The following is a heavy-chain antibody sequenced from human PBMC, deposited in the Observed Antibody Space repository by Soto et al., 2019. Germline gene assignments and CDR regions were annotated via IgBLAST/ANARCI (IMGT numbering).Heavy chain of an antibody. Sequence: SETLSLTCTVSGGSISPYYWSWIRQPPGKGLEWIGYIYYSGSTSYNPSLKSRVTISVDTSKNQFSLKLSSVTVADTAVYYCARVEPNTQFFYYYTMDVWGQGTTVTVSS. CDR3: ARVEPNTQFFYYYTMDV. CDR1: GGSISPYY. J-gene: IGHJ6*02. CDR2: IYYSGST. V-gene: IGHV4-59*12. D-gene: IGHD1-1*01.